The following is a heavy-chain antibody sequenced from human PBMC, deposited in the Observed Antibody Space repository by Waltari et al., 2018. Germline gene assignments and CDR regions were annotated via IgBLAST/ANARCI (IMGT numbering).Heavy chain of an antibody. CDR2: ITNDGDIT. Sequence: EVQLLASGVGLVYPGGSLRLSSVPSGFPFSCYTMAWVRQIPGRGLEWVSAITNDGDITDYADSVEGRFTITRDNSRNTLSLQMNRLRVEDTAIYYCAKRGGYFYHYWGQGTLVTVSS. D-gene: IGHD2-21*02. CDR3: AKRGGYFYHY. CDR1: GFPFSCYT. V-gene: IGHV3-23*01. J-gene: IGHJ4*02.